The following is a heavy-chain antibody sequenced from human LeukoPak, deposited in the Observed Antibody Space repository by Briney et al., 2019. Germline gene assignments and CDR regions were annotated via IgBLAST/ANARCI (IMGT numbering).Heavy chain of an antibody. J-gene: IGHJ4*02. CDR1: GYTFTSYG. D-gene: IGHD3-10*01. CDR2: ISAYNGNT. CDR3: ARLRYGSGSYCNDY. V-gene: IGHV1-18*01. Sequence: ASVKVSCKASGYTFTSYGISWVRQAPGQGLEWMGWISAYNGNTNYAQKLQGRVTMTTDTSTSTAYMELRSLRSDDTAVYYCARLRYGSGSYCNDYWGQGTLVTVSS.